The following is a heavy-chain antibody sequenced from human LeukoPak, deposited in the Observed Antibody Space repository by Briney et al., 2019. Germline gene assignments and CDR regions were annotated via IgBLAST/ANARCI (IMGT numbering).Heavy chain of an antibody. J-gene: IGHJ4*02. V-gene: IGHV4-34*01. CDR2: INYSGST. CDR3: ARLYTTVTPVFDY. Sequence: SETLSLTCAVYGGSFSGYYWSWIRQPPGKGLEWIGEINYSGSTNYNPSLKSRVTISVDTSKNQFSLKLSSVTAADTAVYYCARLYTTVTPVFDYWGQGTLVTVSS. D-gene: IGHD4-17*01. CDR1: GGSFSGYY.